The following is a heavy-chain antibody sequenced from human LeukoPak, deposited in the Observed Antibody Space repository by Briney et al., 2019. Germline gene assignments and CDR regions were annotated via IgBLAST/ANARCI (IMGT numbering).Heavy chain of an antibody. D-gene: IGHD1-26*01. CDR3: ARATGGSYYDADYYYGLDV. Sequence: GGSLRLSCAASGFTFNNYAMHWVRQAPGKGLEWVAVIAFDGINNYYTGSVKGRFTISRDNSKSTLYLQMNSLRPEDSAVYYCARATGGSYYDADYYYGLDVWGQGTTVTVS. CDR2: IAFDGINN. J-gene: IGHJ6*02. V-gene: IGHV3-30*04. CDR1: GFTFNNYA.